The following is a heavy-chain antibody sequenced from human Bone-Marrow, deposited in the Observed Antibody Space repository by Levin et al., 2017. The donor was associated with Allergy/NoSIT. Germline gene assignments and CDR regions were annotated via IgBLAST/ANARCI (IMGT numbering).Heavy chain of an antibody. CDR1: GFTFSSYG. Sequence: GGSLRLSCAASGFTFSSYGMHWVRQAPGKGLEWVAVIWYDGSNKYYADSVKGRFTISRDNSKNTLYLQMNSLRAEDTAVYYCARGYYYGSGVDAFDIWGQGTMVTVSS. J-gene: IGHJ3*02. D-gene: IGHD3-10*01. CDR2: IWYDGSNK. V-gene: IGHV3-33*01. CDR3: ARGYYYGSGVDAFDI.